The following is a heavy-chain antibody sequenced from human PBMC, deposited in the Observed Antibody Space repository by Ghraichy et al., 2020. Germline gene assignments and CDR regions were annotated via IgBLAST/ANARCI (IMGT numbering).Heavy chain of an antibody. CDR2: ISAYNGNT. CDR1: GYTFTSYG. Sequence: ASVKVSCKASGYTFTSYGISWVRQAPGQGLEWMGWISAYNGNTNYAQKLQGRVTMTTDTSTSTAYMELRSLRSDDTAVYYCARDHPGVYTYYDFWSGPQTVPLCDYWGQGTLVTVSS. D-gene: IGHD3-3*01. J-gene: IGHJ4*02. V-gene: IGHV1-18*01. CDR3: ARDHPGVYTYYDFWSGPQTVPLCDY.